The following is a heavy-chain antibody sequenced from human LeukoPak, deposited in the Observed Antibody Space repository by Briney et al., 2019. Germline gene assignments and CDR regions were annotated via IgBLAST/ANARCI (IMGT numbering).Heavy chain of an antibody. CDR2: ISTMSNYI. CDR1: GFDFSTYA. V-gene: IGHV3-21*04. J-gene: IGHJ4*02. D-gene: IGHD3-3*01. Sequence: NAGGSLRLSCAASGFDFSTYAINWVRQAPGKGLEWVSSISTMSNYIFYGDSVKGRFTISRDNSKNTLYLQMNSLRAEDTAVYYCAKLGFLEWLLTRDYFHYWGQGTLVTVSS. CDR3: AKLGFLEWLLTRDYFHY.